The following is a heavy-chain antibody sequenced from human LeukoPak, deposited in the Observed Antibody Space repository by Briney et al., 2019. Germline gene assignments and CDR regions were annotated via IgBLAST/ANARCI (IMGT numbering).Heavy chain of an antibody. CDR2: ISGSGGST. CDR1: GFTFSSYA. Sequence: GGSLRLSCAAAGFTFSSYAMGWVRQAPGKGLDWVSSISGSGGSTYYADSVKGRFTISRDNSKNTLYLQMNSLRAEDTAVYYCAKDQIVVPAAIDYWGQGTLVTVSS. J-gene: IGHJ4*02. D-gene: IGHD2-2*02. V-gene: IGHV3-23*01. CDR3: AKDQIVVPAAIDY.